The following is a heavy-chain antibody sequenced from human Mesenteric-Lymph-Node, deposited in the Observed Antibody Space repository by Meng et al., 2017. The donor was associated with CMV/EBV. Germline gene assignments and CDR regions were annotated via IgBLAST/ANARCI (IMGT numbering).Heavy chain of an antibody. CDR3: ATLLRGVTGIFYYYYGMDV. V-gene: IGHV3-21*01. CDR2: ISSSSSYI. D-gene: IGHD3-10*01. Sequence: GESLKISCAASGFTFSSYSMNWVRQAPGKGLEWVSCISSSSSYIYYADSVKGRFTISRDNAKNSLYLQMNSLRAEDTAVYYCATLLRGVTGIFYYYYGMDVWGQGTTVTVSS. CDR1: GFTFSSYS. J-gene: IGHJ6*02.